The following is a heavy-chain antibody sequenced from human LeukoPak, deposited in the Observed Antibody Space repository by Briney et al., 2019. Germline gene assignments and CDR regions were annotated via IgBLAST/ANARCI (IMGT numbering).Heavy chain of an antibody. J-gene: IGHJ1*01. V-gene: IGHV3-23*01. CDR2: ITPNADRT. CDR3: AIMHGYYDGSGYWVQ. CDR1: GLTFGSYG. D-gene: IGHD3-22*01. Sequence: GGSLRLSCAASGLTFGSYGMSWVRQAPGKGLEWVSFITPNADRTSYADSVEGRFTISRDNPRNTLYMQMNSLRDEDTAVYYCAIMHGYYDGSGYWVQWGQGTLVTVSS.